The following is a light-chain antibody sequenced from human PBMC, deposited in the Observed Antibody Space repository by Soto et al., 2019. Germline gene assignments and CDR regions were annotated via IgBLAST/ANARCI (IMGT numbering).Light chain of an antibody. CDR1: QSLLHSDGYNY. CDR2: LAS. Sequence: DIVMTQSPPPLAVTPGEPASIFCRSSQSLLHSDGYNYLEWYLQKPGQSPQLLIYLASNRASGVPDRFSGSGSGTDFTLQISRVEAEDVGVYYCMQSLQTWTFGQGTKVEI. J-gene: IGKJ1*01. V-gene: IGKV2-28*01. CDR3: MQSLQTWT.